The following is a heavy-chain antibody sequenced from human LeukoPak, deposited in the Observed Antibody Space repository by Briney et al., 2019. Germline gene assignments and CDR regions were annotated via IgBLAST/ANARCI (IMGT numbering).Heavy chain of an antibody. V-gene: IGHV3-30-3*01. Sequence: PGGSLRLSCAASGFTFSSYAMHWVRQAPGKGLEWVAVISYDGSNKYYADSVKGRFTISRDNSKNTLYLQMNSLRAEDTAVYYCERDKDGIYYFDYWGQGTLVTVSS. CDR3: ERDKDGIYYFDY. J-gene: IGHJ4*02. CDR2: ISYDGSNK. D-gene: IGHD2-15*01. CDR1: GFTFSSYA.